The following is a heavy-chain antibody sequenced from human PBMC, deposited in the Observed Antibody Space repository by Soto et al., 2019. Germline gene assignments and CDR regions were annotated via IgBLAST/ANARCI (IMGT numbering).Heavy chain of an antibody. V-gene: IGHV3-66*01. CDR2: IYSGGST. CDR3: ARGLRYSTGWCHLDY. CDR1: GFTVSTNY. J-gene: IGHJ4*02. Sequence: EVQLVESGGGLVQPGGSLRLSCAASGFTVSTNYMSWVRQAPGKGLEWVSLIYSGGSTYYADSVKGRFTISRDNSKNTLYLQMNILRAEDTSVYYCARGLRYSTGWCHLDYWGQGTLVTVSS. D-gene: IGHD6-19*01.